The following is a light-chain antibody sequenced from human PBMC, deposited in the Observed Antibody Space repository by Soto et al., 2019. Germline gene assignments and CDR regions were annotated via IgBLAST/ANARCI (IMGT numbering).Light chain of an antibody. CDR1: RSDIGAYNS. CDR2: DVN. V-gene: IGLV2-14*03. J-gene: IGLJ2*01. CDR3: TSWTTSTTMI. Sequence: SALTQPASVSGSPGRSITISCTGTRSDIGAYNSVSWYQQHPGKAPKLILYDVNIRPSGVSYRFSGSKSGNTASLTISGLQAEDEADYYCTSWTTSTTMIFGGGTKVTVL.